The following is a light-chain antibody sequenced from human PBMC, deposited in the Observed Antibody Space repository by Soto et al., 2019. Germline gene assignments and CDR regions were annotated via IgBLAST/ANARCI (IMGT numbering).Light chain of an antibody. Sequence: ETVMTQSPDTLSVSPGETATLSCRPSQSIGINLAWYQQKPGQAPSLLIYGASTRATGIPARFSGSGSGTEFTLTISSLQSEDFAVYYCQQYHNWPPYTFGQGTKLEIK. CDR2: GAS. J-gene: IGKJ2*01. CDR1: QSIGIN. CDR3: QQYHNWPPYT. V-gene: IGKV3-15*01.